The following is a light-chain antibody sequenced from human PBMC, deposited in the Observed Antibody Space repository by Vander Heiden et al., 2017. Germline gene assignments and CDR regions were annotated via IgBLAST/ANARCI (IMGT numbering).Light chain of an antibody. CDR2: GVS. CDR3: QQYNKRPKT. CDR1: QSVSSS. J-gene: IGKJ2*01. Sequence: ELLMTQSPATLPVSPGARATPSCSASQSVSSSLAWYQQRPGQTPRLLIYGVSTRATGIPARFSGSGSGTGFTLTVSGLQSEDFAVYYCQQYNKRPKTFGQGTKLEIK. V-gene: IGKV3-15*01.